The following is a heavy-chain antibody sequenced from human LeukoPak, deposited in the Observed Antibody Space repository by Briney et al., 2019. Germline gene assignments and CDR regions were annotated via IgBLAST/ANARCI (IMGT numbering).Heavy chain of an antibody. CDR1: GFTFSSYS. CDR2: ISSSSSYI. J-gene: IGHJ6*03. D-gene: IGHD4-17*01. Sequence: KSGGSLRLSCAASGFTFSSYSMNWVRQAPGKGLEWVSSISSSSSYIYYADSVKGRFTISRDNAKNSLYLQMNSLRAEDTAVYYCARVPVTHTPWYYYYMDVWGKGTTVTVSS. V-gene: IGHV3-21*01. CDR3: ARVPVTHTPWYYYYMDV.